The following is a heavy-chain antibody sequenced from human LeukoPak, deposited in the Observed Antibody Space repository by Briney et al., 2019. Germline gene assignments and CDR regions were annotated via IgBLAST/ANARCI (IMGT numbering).Heavy chain of an antibody. Sequence: SETLSLTCTVSGGSLSSYYWSWIRQSPGKGLQWIGHIFYSGNTNYNPSLKSRVIISLDTSKNQFSLNLTSVPAADPALYYCARGPTRYYFDYWGQGTLVTVSS. V-gene: IGHV4-59*01. CDR2: IFYSGNT. CDR3: ARGPTRYYFDY. J-gene: IGHJ4*02. CDR1: GGSLSSYY. D-gene: IGHD1-1*01.